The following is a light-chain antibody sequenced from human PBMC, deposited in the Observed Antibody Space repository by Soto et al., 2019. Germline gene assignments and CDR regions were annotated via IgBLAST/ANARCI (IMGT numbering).Light chain of an antibody. V-gene: IGKV1-27*01. Sequence: DIQMTQSPSSLSASVGDRVTITCRASQGISNYLVWYQQKPGKVPKLLIYVASTLQSGVPSRFSGSGSGTDSTLTISSLQPEDVATYYCQNYNGAPWTFGQGTKVDIK. CDR3: QNYNGAPWT. CDR2: VAS. J-gene: IGKJ1*01. CDR1: QGISNY.